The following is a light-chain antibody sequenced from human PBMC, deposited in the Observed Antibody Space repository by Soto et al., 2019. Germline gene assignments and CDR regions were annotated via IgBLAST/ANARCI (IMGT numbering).Light chain of an antibody. J-gene: IGLJ2*01. CDR1: KLGDKY. V-gene: IGLV3-1*01. CDR2: QDT. CDR3: QARDSSIVV. Sequence: SYELTQPPSVSVSPGQTASITCSGDKLGDKYACWYQQKPGQSPVLVIYQDTKRPSGIPERFSSSNSGNTATLTISGTQALDEADYYCQARDSSIVVFGGGTKLTVL.